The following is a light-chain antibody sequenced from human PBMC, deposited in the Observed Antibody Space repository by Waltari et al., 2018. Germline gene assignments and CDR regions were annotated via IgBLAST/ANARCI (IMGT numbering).Light chain of an antibody. J-gene: IGLJ3*02. CDR1: TYDIGYYDY. V-gene: IGLV2-14*03. CDR3: SSHTTRSTWV. CDR2: DVP. Sequence: QSALTQPASVSGSPGQSITISCTGTTYDIGYYDYVFWYQQPLGRAPKLLIYDVPERPSGVSARFSGSKSGNTASLFISGLQADDEADYYCSSHTTRSTWVFGGGTKLTVL.